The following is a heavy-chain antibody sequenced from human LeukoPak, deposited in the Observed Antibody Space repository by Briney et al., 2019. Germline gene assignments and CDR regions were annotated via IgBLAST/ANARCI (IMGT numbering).Heavy chain of an antibody. D-gene: IGHD3-22*01. V-gene: IGHV3-23*01. Sequence: PGGSLRLSCAASGFTFSSYAMSWVRQAPGKGLEWVSAISGSGGSTYYADSVKGRFTISRDNSKNTLYLRMNSLRAEDTAVYYCAKGSKLPGNYYDSSGYYFWGQGTLVTVSS. CDR1: GFTFSSYA. CDR3: AKGSKLPGNYYDSSGYYF. CDR2: ISGSGGST. J-gene: IGHJ4*02.